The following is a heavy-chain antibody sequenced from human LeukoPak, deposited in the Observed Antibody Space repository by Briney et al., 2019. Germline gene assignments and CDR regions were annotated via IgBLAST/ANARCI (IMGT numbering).Heavy chain of an antibody. CDR3: ARVRPWANEWLPHLDF. CDR2: ISAYNSNT. CDR1: GYVFTTYG. J-gene: IGHJ4*02. V-gene: IGHV1-18*01. D-gene: IGHD6-19*01. Sequence: ASVKVSHKASGYVFTTYGISRVRQAPGQGLEWMGWISAYNSNTNYAQNLQGRVTMTTDTSTGTAYMELRSLTSDDTAVYYCARVRPWANEWLPHLDFWGQGTLVTVSS.